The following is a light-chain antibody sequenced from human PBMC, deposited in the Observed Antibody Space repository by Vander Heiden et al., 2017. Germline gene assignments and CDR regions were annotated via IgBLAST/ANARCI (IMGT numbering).Light chain of an antibody. V-gene: IGLV1-44*01. CDR1: SSNIGSNT. CDR2: SNN. CDR3: AAWDDSLNGGV. J-gene: IGLJ3*02. Sequence: QSVLTQPPSASGTPGQRVTISCSGSSSNIGSNTVNWYQQLPGTAPKLLIYSNNQRPSGVPDRFSGSKSGTSASLAISGLQSEDEADYHCAAWDDSLNGGVFGGGTKLTVL.